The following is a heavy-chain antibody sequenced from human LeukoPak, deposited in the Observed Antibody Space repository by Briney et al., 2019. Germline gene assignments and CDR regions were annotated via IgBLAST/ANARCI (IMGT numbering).Heavy chain of an antibody. CDR2: NRNKANGGTA. CDR3: SRAYSTGWLGINDY. J-gene: IGHJ4*02. Sequence: GSLRLSCPASGFTFSDYAMSWVRPAPGKGLGWVGFNRNKANGGTADYVASVKSRFTISRDDSKSIDYLQMNSLRTEDTVVYYCSRAYSTGWLGINDYWGQGALVTVSS. V-gene: IGHV3-49*04. D-gene: IGHD6-19*01. CDR1: GFTFSDYA.